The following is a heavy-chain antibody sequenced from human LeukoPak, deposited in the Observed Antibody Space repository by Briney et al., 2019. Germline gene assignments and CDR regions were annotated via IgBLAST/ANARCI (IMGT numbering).Heavy chain of an antibody. Sequence: GGSLRLSCAVSGFTFRTYWMSWVRQAPGKGLEWVANIKQDGSEQYYMDSVKGRFTISRDNAKNSLYLQMNSLRVEDTAVYYCARDGPIYYDASGYPYWGQGTLVTVSS. CDR3: ARDGPIYYDASGYPY. CDR2: IKQDGSEQ. D-gene: IGHD3-22*01. CDR1: GFTFRTYW. J-gene: IGHJ4*02. V-gene: IGHV3-7*01.